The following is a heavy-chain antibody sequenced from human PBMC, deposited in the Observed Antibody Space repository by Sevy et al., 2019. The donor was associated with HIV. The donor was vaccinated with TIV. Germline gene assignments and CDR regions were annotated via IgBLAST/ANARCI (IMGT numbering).Heavy chain of an antibody. D-gene: IGHD5-12*01. Sequence: GGSLRLSCAASGFTFSNYAMHWVRQTPGKGLEWLAVISYDVINKYYADSVKGRFTISRENAKNSLYLQMNSLRAGDTAVYYCARSGGYSDYGMDVWGQGTTVTVSS. CDR3: ARSGGYSDYGMDV. CDR1: GFTFSNYA. J-gene: IGHJ6*02. V-gene: IGHV3-30*14. CDR2: ISYDVINK.